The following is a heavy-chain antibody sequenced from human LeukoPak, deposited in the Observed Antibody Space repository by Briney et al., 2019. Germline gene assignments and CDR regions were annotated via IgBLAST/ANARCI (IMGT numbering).Heavy chain of an antibody. D-gene: IGHD5-24*01. CDR2: IIPIFGTA. Sequence: SVKVSCKASGYTFTGYYMHWVRQAPGQGLEWMGGIIPIFGTANYAQKFQGRVTITADESTSTAYMELSSLRSEDTAVYYCARPHVEMATISYFDYWGQGTLVTVSS. V-gene: IGHV1-69*13. CDR3: ARPHVEMATISYFDY. CDR1: GYTFTGYY. J-gene: IGHJ4*02.